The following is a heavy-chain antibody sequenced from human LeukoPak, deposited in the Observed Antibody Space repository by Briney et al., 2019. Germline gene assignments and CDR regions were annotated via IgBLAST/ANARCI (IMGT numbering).Heavy chain of an antibody. V-gene: IGHV4-39*07. CDR2: IYYSGST. J-gene: IGHJ4*02. D-gene: IGHD3-22*01. Sequence: SETLSLTCTVSGGSISPYYWGWIRQPPGKGLEWIGSIYYSGSTYYNPSLKSRVTISVDTSKNQFSLKLSSVTAADTAVYYCARDSSGYSFDYWGQGTLVTVSS. CDR3: ARDSSGYSFDY. CDR1: GGSISPYY.